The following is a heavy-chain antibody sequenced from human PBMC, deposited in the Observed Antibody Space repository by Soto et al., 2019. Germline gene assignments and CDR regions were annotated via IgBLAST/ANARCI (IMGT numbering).Heavy chain of an antibody. D-gene: IGHD2-21*02. V-gene: IGHV1-3*05. J-gene: IGHJ4*02. CDR1: GYTFTSYA. Sequence: QVQLVQSGAEEKKPGASVKVSCKASGYTFTSYAMHWVRQAPGQRLEWMGWINAGNGNTKYSQKFQGRVTITRDTSASTAYMEPSSRTSEDTAVYYCARSIVVVTAIDYWGQGTLVTVSS. CDR2: INAGNGNT. CDR3: ARSIVVVTAIDY.